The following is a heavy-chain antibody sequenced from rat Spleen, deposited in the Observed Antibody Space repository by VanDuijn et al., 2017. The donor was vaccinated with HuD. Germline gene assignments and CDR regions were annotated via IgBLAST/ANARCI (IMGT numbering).Heavy chain of an antibody. CDR1: GFTFSDYN. J-gene: IGHJ2*01. CDR2: ISYDGSSS. D-gene: IGHD1-12*02. V-gene: IGHV5-7*01. CDR3: ARLGYDGTYYPDW. Sequence: EVQLVESGGGLVQPGRSLKLSCAASGFTFSDYNMAWVRQAPKKGLEWVATISYDGSSSYYRDSVKGRFTISRDNAKSTLYLQMDSLRSEDTATYYCARLGYDGTYYPDWWGQGVMVTVSS.